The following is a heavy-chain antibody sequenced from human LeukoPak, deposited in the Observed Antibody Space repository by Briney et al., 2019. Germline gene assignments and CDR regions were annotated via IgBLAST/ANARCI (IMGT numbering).Heavy chain of an antibody. CDR1: GGTFSSYA. CDR3: ARVLGSDLDY. D-gene: IGHD1-26*01. V-gene: IGHV1-69*04. CDR2: IIPIFGIA. J-gene: IGHJ4*02. Sequence: SVKVSCKASGGTFSSYAISWVRQAPGQGLEWMGRIIPIFGIANYAQKLQGRVTITADKSTSTAYMELSSLRSEDTAVYYCARVLGSDLDYWGQGTLVTVSS.